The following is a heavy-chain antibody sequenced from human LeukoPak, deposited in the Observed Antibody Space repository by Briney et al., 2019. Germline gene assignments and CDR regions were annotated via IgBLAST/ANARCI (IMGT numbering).Heavy chain of an antibody. CDR2: IRYDGNHK. Sequence: GGSLRLSCAASGFTFSSFGMYWVRQAPGKGLEWVTFIRYDGNHKFYADSVKGRITISKDNSKNTLYLQMNSLRAEDTAVYYCAREGWLRFIDYWGQGTLVTVSS. V-gene: IGHV3-30*02. CDR3: AREGWLRFIDY. J-gene: IGHJ4*02. CDR1: GFTFSSFG. D-gene: IGHD5-12*01.